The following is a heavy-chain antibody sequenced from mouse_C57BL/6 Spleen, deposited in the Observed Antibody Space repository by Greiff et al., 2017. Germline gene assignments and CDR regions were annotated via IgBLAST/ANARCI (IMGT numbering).Heavy chain of an antibody. CDR1: GYTFTDYE. Sequence: QVQLKQSGAELVRPGASVTLSCKASGYTFTDYEMHWVKQTPVHGLEWIGAIDPETGGTAYNQKFKGKAILTADKSSSTAYMELRSLTSEDSAVYYCTRWGAAQASGPWFAYWGQGTLVTVSA. V-gene: IGHV1-15*01. J-gene: IGHJ3*01. D-gene: IGHD3-2*02. CDR3: TRWGAAQASGPWFAY. CDR2: IDPETGGT.